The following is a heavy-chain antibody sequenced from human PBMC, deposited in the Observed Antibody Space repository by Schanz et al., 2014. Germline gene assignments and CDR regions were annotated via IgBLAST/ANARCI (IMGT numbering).Heavy chain of an antibody. V-gene: IGHV3-74*01. CDR1: GFTFSRYW. Sequence: EVQLVQSGGGLVQPGGSLRLSCAASGFTFSRYWMQWVRQAPGKGLVWVSRIYMDGSGRDYGDSVKGRFTVSRDNAKNTLKRQMDSLRDEDTAVYYSGRDNRQGSGPCSGGSCHHGGMDDWGQGTTDNVS. D-gene: IGHD2-15*01. CDR3: GRDNRQGSGPCSGGSCHHGGMDD. CDR2: IYMDGSGR. J-gene: IGHJ6*02.